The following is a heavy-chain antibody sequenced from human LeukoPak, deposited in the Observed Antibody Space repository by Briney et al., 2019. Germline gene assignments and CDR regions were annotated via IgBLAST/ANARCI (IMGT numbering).Heavy chain of an antibody. Sequence: GGSLRLSCAASGFTFSSYAMNWVRQAPGKGPVWVSRINSDGSSTTYADSVKGRFTISRDNAKNTLYLQMNSLRAEDTAVYFCARDREATVTTYDYWGQGTLVTVSS. CDR1: GFTFSSYA. D-gene: IGHD4-17*01. CDR3: ARDREATVTTYDY. J-gene: IGHJ4*02. CDR2: INSDGSST. V-gene: IGHV3-74*01.